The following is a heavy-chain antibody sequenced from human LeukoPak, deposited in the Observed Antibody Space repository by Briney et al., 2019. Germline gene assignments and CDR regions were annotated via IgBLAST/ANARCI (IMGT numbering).Heavy chain of an antibody. D-gene: IGHD3-22*01. V-gene: IGHV1-2*02. J-gene: IGHJ4*02. CDR1: GYTFTDYY. CDR3: ARVAYYYDSSGYYLDY. Sequence: ASVKVSCKASGYTFTDYYLHWVRQAPGQGLEWMGWINPNSGGTNYAQKFQGRVTMTRDTSISTAYMELSRLRSDDTAVYYCARVAYYYDSSGYYLDYWGQGTLVTVSS. CDR2: INPNSGGT.